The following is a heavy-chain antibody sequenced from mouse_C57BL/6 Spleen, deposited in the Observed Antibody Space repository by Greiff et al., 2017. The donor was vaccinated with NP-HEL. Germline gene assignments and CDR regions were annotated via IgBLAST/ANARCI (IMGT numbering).Heavy chain of an antibody. CDR2: INPGSGGT. CDR1: GYAFTNYL. V-gene: IGHV1-54*01. Sequence: VQGVESGAELVRPGTSVKVSCKASGYAFTNYLIEWVKQRPGQGLEWIGVINPGSGGTNYNEKFKGKATLTADKSSSTAYMQLSSLTSEDSAVYFCARTPKDYWGQGTTLTVSS. CDR3: ARTPKDY. J-gene: IGHJ2*01.